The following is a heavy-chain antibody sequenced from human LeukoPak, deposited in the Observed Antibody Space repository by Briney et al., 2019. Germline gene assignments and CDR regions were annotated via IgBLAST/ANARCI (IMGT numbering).Heavy chain of an antibody. CDR3: AAVAAAGYWYFDL. V-gene: IGHV3-7*01. D-gene: IGHD6-13*01. Sequence: GGSLRLSCAASGFTFRSYWMSWVRQAPGKGLEWVANINQDGSEKFYVDSVKGRFTISRDNAKNSLYLQMNSLRAEDTAVYYCAAVAAAGYWYFDLWGRGTLVTVSS. J-gene: IGHJ2*01. CDR2: INQDGSEK. CDR1: GFTFRSYW.